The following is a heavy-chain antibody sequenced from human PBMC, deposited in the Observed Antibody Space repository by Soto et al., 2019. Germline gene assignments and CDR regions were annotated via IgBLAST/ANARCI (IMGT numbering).Heavy chain of an antibody. CDR3: ARDQSQGYCSGGSCSYYYYYGMDV. D-gene: IGHD2-15*01. CDR2: INHSGST. J-gene: IGHJ6*02. V-gene: IGHV4-34*01. Sequence: SETLSLTCAVYGGSFSGYYWSWIRQPPGKGLEWIGEINHSGSTNYNPSLKSRVTISVDTSKNQFSLKLSSVTATDTAVYYCARDQSQGYCSGGSCSYYYYYGMDVWGQGTTVTVSS. CDR1: GGSFSGYY.